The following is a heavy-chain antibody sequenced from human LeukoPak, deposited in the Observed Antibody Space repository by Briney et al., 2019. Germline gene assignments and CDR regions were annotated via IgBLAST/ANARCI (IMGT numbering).Heavy chain of an antibody. V-gene: IGHV1-69*05. J-gene: IGHJ4*02. CDR1: GGTFSSYA. D-gene: IGHD3-22*01. Sequence: SVKVSCXASGGTFSSYAISWVRQAPGQGLEWMGRIIPIFGTATYAQKFQGRVTITTDESTSTAYMELSSLRSEDTAVYYCARDIQRYYYDSSGYYLAYWGQRTLVTVSS. CDR2: IIPIFGTA. CDR3: ARDIQRYYYDSSGYYLAY.